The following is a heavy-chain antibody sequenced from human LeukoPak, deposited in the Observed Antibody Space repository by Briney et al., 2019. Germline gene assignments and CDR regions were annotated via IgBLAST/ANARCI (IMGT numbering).Heavy chain of an antibody. CDR2: ISGDGGST. J-gene: IGHJ6*02. D-gene: IGHD3-22*01. V-gene: IGHV3-43*02. CDR3: AKDMSYYYDSSGYYTPNYYYYGMDV. CDR1: GFTFDDYA. Sequence: PGGSLRLSCAASGFTFDDYAMHWVRQAPGKGLEWVSLISGDGGSTYYADSVKGRFTISRDNSKNSLYLQMNSLRTEDTALYHCAKDMSYYYDSSGYYTPNYYYYGMDVWGQGTTVTVSS.